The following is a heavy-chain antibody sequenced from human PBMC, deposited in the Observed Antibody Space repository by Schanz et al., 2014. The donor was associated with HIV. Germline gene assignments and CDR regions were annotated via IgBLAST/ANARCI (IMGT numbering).Heavy chain of an antibody. CDR3: AKAGLFFGQLWLGCFDY. D-gene: IGHD3-10*01. CDR2: ISGSDGDT. Sequence: EVQLLESGGGLVQPGGSLRLSCAASGLTFSDYAMTWVRQGAGKGLEWVSTISGSDGDTYYADSVKGRFTISRDNSKNTLDLQMNNLKPEDTAVYYCAKAGLFFGQLWLGCFDYWGQGAQVTVSS. V-gene: IGHV3-23*01. CDR1: GLTFSDYA. J-gene: IGHJ4*02.